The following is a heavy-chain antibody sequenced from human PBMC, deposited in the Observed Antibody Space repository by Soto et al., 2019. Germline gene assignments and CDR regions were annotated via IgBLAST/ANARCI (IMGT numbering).Heavy chain of an antibody. Sequence: ASVKVSCKASGYTFTSYAMHWVRQAPGQRLEWMGWINAGNGNTKYSQKFQGRVTITRDTSASTAYMELSSLRSEDTAVYYCARDRRGYYDSSGYYHDYWGQGTLVTVS. CDR3: ARDRRGYYDSSGYYHDY. J-gene: IGHJ4*02. CDR2: INAGNGNT. D-gene: IGHD3-22*01. V-gene: IGHV1-3*01. CDR1: GYTFTSYA.